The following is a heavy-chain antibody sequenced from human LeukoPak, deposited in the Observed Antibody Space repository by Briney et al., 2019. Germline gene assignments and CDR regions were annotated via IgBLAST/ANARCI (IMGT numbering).Heavy chain of an antibody. CDR3: AKSESSGYPVPDAFDI. V-gene: IGHV1-46*01. D-gene: IGHD3-22*01. CDR1: GYTFTSYY. CDR2: INPSGGST. Sequence: GASVKVSCKASGYTFTSYYMHWVRQAPGQGLEWMGIINPSGGSTSYAQKFQGRVTMTRDMSTSTVYMELSSLRSEDTAVYYCAKSESSGYPVPDAFDIWGQGTMVTVSS. J-gene: IGHJ3*02.